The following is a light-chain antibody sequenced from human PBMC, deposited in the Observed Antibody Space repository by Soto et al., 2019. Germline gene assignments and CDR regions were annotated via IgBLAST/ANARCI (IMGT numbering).Light chain of an antibody. CDR1: QSVSSSN. Sequence: ETVLTQSPGTLSLSPGERATLSCRASQSVSSSNLAWYQQKPGQAPRLLIYGASSRATGIPDRFSGSGSGTDFTLTISRLEPEDFAVYYCQQRSNWPPITFGQGTRLEIK. V-gene: IGKV3D-20*02. CDR2: GAS. J-gene: IGKJ5*01. CDR3: QQRSNWPPIT.